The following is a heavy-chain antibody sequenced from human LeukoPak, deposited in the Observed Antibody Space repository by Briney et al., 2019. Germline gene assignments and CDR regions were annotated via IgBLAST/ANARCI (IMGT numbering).Heavy chain of an antibody. CDR3: ARDGPYYFDY. Sequence: LEWVSVIYSGGSTYYADSVKGRFTISRDNSKNTLYLQMNSLRAEDTAAYYCARDGPYYFDYWGQGTLVTVSS. J-gene: IGHJ4*02. CDR2: IYSGGST. V-gene: IGHV3-53*01.